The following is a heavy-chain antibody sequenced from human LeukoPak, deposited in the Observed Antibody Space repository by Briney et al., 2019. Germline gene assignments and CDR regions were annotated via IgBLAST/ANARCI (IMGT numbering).Heavy chain of an antibody. J-gene: IGHJ3*02. CDR3: ARLEAVAGTKGAFDI. V-gene: IGHV4-39*01. D-gene: IGHD6-19*01. CDR1: GGSISSSSYY. CDR2: IYYSGST. Sequence: SETLSLTCTVSGGSISSSSYYWGWIRQPPGKGLEWIGSIYYSGSTYYNPSLKSRVAISVDTSKNQFSLKLSSVTAADTAVYYCARLEAVAGTKGAFDIWGQGTMVTVSS.